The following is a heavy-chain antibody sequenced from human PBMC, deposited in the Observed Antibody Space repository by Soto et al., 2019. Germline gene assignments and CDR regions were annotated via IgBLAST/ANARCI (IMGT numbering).Heavy chain of an antibody. CDR1: GFTFSSYA. CDR3: AADSSSSRYYYYYYGMDV. D-gene: IGHD6-6*01. J-gene: IGHJ6*02. V-gene: IGHV3-30-3*01. CDR2: ISYDGSNK. Sequence: GGSLRLSCAASGFTFSSYAMHWVRRAPGKGLEWVAVISYDGSNKYYADSVKGRFTISRDNSKNTLYLQMNSLRAEDTAVYYCAADSSSSRYYYYYYGMDVWGQGTTVTVS.